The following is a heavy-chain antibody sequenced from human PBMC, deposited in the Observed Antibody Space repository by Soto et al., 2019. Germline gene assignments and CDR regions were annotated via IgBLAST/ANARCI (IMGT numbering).Heavy chain of an antibody. J-gene: IGHJ4*02. CDR1: GYSFTNYW. CDR2: IDPSDSYT. Sequence: EVQLVPSGAEVKKPGESLRISCKGSGYSFTNYWINWVRQMPGKGLEWMGRIDPSDSYTDYSPSLQGHVTISADKSINTAYLQWSSLKASDTAMYYCARGRNYVSGSPFDYWGQGALVTVSS. V-gene: IGHV5-10-1*01. CDR3: ARGRNYVSGSPFDY. D-gene: IGHD3-10*01.